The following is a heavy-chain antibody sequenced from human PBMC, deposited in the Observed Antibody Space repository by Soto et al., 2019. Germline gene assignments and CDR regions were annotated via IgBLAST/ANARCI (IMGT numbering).Heavy chain of an antibody. D-gene: IGHD6-13*01. J-gene: IGHJ6*02. CDR2: IYPGDSDT. CDR1: GYSFTSYW. CDR3: ARRRGIAAAGRYSSYYYGMDV. Sequence: HGESLKISCKGSGYSFTSYWIGWVRQMPGKGLEWMGIIYPGDSDTRYSPSFQGQVTISADKSISTAYLQWSSLKASDTAMYYCARRRGIAAAGRYSSYYYGMDVWGQGTTVTVSS. V-gene: IGHV5-51*01.